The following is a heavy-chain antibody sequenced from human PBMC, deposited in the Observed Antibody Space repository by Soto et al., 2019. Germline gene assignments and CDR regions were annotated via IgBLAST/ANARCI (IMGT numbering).Heavy chain of an antibody. V-gene: IGHV3-74*01. CDR2: IHSDGSRT. J-gene: IGHJ3*02. CDR3: ARGYSSSWYGGAFDI. Sequence: EVQLMESGGGLVQPGGSLRLSCAASGFTFSGYWMHWVRQAPGKGLVWVSRIHSDGSRTSYADSVKGQIIISRYNAKSTLFLQMNCLRAEDTAVYYCARGYSSSWYGGAFDIWGQGTVVTVSS. CDR1: GFTFSGYW. D-gene: IGHD6-13*01.